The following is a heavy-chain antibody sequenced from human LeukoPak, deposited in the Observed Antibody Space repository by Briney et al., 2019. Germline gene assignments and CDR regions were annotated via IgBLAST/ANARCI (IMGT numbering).Heavy chain of an antibody. CDR1: GFTFTTFW. D-gene: IGHD3-22*01. Sequence: GGSLRLSCATSGFTFTTFWMHWVRQAPGKGLVWVSRINHDGTSANYADSVKGRFTISRDNSKNTLYLQMNSLRAEDTAVYYCAKCAASYDSSGYYYDYWGQGTLVTVSS. J-gene: IGHJ4*02. V-gene: IGHV3-74*01. CDR3: AKCAASYDSSGYYYDY. CDR2: INHDGTSA.